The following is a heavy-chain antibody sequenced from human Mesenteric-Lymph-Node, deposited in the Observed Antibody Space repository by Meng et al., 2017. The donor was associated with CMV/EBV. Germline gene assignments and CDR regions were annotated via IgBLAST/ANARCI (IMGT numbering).Heavy chain of an antibody. Sequence: SETLSLTCAVYGGSFDNYHWTWIRQAPGKGLEWIGEINHSGITNYNPSLKSRVTTPVDTSKNQFSLKLKSVTAADTAVYYCVRGFPVQLELDYWGQGALVTVSS. J-gene: IGHJ4*02. CDR3: VRGFPVQLELDY. CDR1: GGSFDNYH. D-gene: IGHD1-1*01. V-gene: IGHV4-34*01. CDR2: INHSGIT.